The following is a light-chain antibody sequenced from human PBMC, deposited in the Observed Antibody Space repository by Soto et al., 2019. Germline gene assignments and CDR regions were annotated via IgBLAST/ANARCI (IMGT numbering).Light chain of an antibody. CDR1: QSVSSSY. Sequence: EIVLTQSPGTLSLSPGERATSSCGAIQSVSSSYLAWYQQKPGQAPRVLIYGASSRATGIPDRFRGSGSGTDFTLTISRLETEDFAVYYCKQYGSSPRTFGKGTKVDIK. CDR2: GAS. V-gene: IGKV3-20*01. CDR3: KQYGSSPRT. J-gene: IGKJ1*01.